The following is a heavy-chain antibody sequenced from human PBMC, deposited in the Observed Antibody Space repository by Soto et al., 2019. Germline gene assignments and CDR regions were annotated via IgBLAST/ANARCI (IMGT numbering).Heavy chain of an antibody. Sequence: GGSLRLSCAASGFTVSSNYMSWVRQAPGKGLEWVSVIYSGGSTYYADSVKGRFTISRDNSKNTLYLQMNSLRAEDTAVYYCARVLATVTTGHAFDIWGQGTMVTVSS. CDR2: IYSGGST. J-gene: IGHJ3*02. D-gene: IGHD4-17*01. V-gene: IGHV3-66*01. CDR3: ARVLATVTTGHAFDI. CDR1: GFTVSSNY.